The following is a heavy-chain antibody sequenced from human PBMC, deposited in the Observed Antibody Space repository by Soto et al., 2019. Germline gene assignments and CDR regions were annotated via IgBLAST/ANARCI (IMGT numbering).Heavy chain of an antibody. CDR2: IYYSGST. J-gene: IGHJ5*02. CDR1: GGSISSSSYY. D-gene: IGHD1-1*01. Sequence: PSETLSLTCTVSGGSISSSSYYWGWIRQPPGKGLEWIGSIYYSGSTYYNPSLKSRVTISVDTSKNQFSLKLSSVTAADTAVYYCARLIDELERWFDPWGQGTLVTVSS. CDR3: ARLIDELERWFDP. V-gene: IGHV4-39*01.